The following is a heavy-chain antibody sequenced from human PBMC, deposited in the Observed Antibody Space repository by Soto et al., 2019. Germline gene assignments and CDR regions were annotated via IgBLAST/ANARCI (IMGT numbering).Heavy chain of an antibody. Sequence: ASVKVSCKASGYTFTGYYMHWVRQAPGQGLEWMGWINPNSGGTNYAQKFQGWVTMTRETSISTAYMELSRLRSDDTAVYYCARGSRYSSSTYYYYYMDVWGKGTTVTVSS. CDR2: INPNSGGT. D-gene: IGHD6-6*01. J-gene: IGHJ6*03. V-gene: IGHV1-2*04. CDR3: ARGSRYSSSTYYYYYMDV. CDR1: GYTFTGYY.